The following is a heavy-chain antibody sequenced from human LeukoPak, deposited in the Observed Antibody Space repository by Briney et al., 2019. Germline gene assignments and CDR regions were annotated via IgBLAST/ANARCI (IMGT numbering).Heavy chain of an antibody. CDR1: GYTFTGYY. D-gene: IGHD3-22*01. J-gene: IGHJ4*02. CDR3: ARDLRDYYYDSSGSLRY. V-gene: IGHV1-2*02. CDR2: INPNSGGT. Sequence: ASVKVSCKASGYTFTGYYMHWVRQAPGQGLEWMGWINPNSGGTNYAQKFQGRVTMTRDTSISTAYMELRSLRSDDTAVYYCARDLRDYYYDSSGSLRYWGQGTLVTVSS.